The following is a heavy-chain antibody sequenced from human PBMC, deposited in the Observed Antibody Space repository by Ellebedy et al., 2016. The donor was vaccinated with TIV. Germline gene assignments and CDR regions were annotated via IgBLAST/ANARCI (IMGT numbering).Heavy chain of an antibody. J-gene: IGHJ2*01. D-gene: IGHD5-24*01. V-gene: IGHV3-48*04. Sequence: GESLKISCAASGFTFSSYSMNWVRQAPGKGLEWVSYISSSSSTIYYADSVKGRFTISRDNAKNSLYLQMNSLRAEDTAVYYCARSLRRDGYNSWWYFDLWGRGTLVTVSS. CDR1: GFTFSSYS. CDR2: ISSSSSTI. CDR3: ARSLRRDGYNSWWYFDL.